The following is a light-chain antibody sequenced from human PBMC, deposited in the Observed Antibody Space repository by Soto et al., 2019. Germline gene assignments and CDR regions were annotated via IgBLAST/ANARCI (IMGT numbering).Light chain of an antibody. CDR1: QSINSW. CDR2: KAS. V-gene: IGKV1-5*03. Sequence: DIQMTQSPSTLSASVGDRVTITCRASQSINSWLAWYQQKPGKAPKLLIYKASNLESGVPSRFSGSGSGTEFTLTISSLQPDDFATYCCQQYSSYLWTFGQGTKVEIK. CDR3: QQYSSYLWT. J-gene: IGKJ1*01.